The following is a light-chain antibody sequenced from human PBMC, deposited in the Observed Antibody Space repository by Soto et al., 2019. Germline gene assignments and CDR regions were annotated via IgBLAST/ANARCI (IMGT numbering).Light chain of an antibody. CDR1: NSNIGNSY. Sequence: QSALTQPPSVSAAPGQKVTISCSGSNSNIGNSYVYRYQQFPGAAPKLLMYENAKRASGIPDRFSGSKSGAAATLAITGIQTGDEADYYCGTWDSGLSGFVFGTGTKVTVL. V-gene: IGLV1-51*02. CDR3: GTWDSGLSGFV. CDR2: ENA. J-gene: IGLJ1*01.